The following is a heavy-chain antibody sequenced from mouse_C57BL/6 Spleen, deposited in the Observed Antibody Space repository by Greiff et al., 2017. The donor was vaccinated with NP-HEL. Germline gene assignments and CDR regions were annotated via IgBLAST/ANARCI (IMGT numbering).Heavy chain of an antibody. CDR1: GYAFSSYW. V-gene: IGHV1-80*01. D-gene: IGHD1-1*01. Sequence: QVQLQQSGAELVKPGASVKISCKASGYAFSSYWMNWVKQRPGKGLEWIGQIYPGDGDTNYNGKFKGKATLTADKSSSTAYMQLSSLTSEDSAVYFCARHGSTLYDFDYWGQGTTLTVSS. CDR3: ARHGSTLYDFDY. J-gene: IGHJ2*01. CDR2: IYPGDGDT.